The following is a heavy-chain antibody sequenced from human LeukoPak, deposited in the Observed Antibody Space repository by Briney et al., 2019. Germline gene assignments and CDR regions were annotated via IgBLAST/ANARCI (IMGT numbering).Heavy chain of an antibody. CDR1: GYTFTSYD. CDR3: ATADLLTGPFDY. V-gene: IGHV1-8*01. Sequence: ASLSVSCKASGYTFTSYDINWVRQAAGQGLEWLGWMNPNSGNTGYAQKFQGRVTMTRNTSIRTAYMELSSLRSDDTAVYYCATADLLTGPFDYWGQGTLVTVSS. J-gene: IGHJ4*01. CDR2: MNPNSGNT. D-gene: IGHD3-9*01.